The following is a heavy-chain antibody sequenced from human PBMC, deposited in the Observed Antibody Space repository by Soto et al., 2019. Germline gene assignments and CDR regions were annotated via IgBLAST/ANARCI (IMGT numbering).Heavy chain of an antibody. CDR1: EFSFNFYW. J-gene: IGHJ4*02. CDR2: INPVGTIT. D-gene: IGHD3-16*01. CDR3: TSDTFGLMDS. Sequence: EVKLVQSGGGLVQPGGSLRLSCAASEFSFNFYWMHWVRQTPGKGLVWVSRINPVGTITNYAASVEGRFIISRDNAATTLYLQMNRLSAEDTAICYGTSDTFGLMDSWGQGTLVTVSS. V-gene: IGHV3-74*01.